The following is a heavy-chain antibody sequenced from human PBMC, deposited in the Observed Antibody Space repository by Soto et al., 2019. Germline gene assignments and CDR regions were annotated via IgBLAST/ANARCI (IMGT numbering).Heavy chain of an antibody. D-gene: IGHD3-22*01. CDR2: IYYSGST. Sequence: SETLSLTCTVSGGSISSYYWSWIRHPPGKGLEWIGYIYYSGSTNYNPSLKSRVTISVDTSKNQFSLKLSSVTAADTAVYYCASHDSSGYYYEDYWGQGTLVTVSS. V-gene: IGHV4-59*01. J-gene: IGHJ4*02. CDR3: ASHDSSGYYYEDY. CDR1: GGSISSYY.